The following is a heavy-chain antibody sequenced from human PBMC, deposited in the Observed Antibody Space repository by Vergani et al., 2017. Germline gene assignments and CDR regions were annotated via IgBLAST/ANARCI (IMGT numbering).Heavy chain of an antibody. Sequence: QVQLVESGGGVVQPGRSLRLSCTPSSFKLGDYGMHWVRQAPGQGLEWMGWINPNSGGTNYAQKFQGRVTMTRDTSISTAYMELSRLRSDDTAVYYCASITPRYGGAFDIWGQGTMVTVSS. CDR1: SFKLGDYG. D-gene: IGHD5-12*01. V-gene: IGHV1-2*02. J-gene: IGHJ3*02. CDR2: INPNSGGT. CDR3: ASITPRYGGAFDI.